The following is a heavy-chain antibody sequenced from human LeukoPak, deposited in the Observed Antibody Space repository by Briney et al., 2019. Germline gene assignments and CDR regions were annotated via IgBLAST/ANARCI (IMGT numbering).Heavy chain of an antibody. V-gene: IGHV1-2*02. Sequence: ASVKVSCKASGYTFTGYYMHWVRQAPGQGLEWMGRINPNSGGTNYAQKFQGRVTMTRDTSISTAYMELSRLRSDDTAVYYCARSAYCSGGSCHNWFDPWGQGTLVTVSS. CDR3: ARSAYCSGGSCHNWFDP. D-gene: IGHD2-15*01. J-gene: IGHJ5*02. CDR2: INPNSGGT. CDR1: GYTFTGYY.